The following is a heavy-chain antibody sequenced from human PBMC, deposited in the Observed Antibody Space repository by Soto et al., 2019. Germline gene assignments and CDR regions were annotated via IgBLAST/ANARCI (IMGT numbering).Heavy chain of an antibody. V-gene: IGHV3-21*06. CDR3: ARESEDLTSNFDY. Sequence: LRLSCAASGFTFTRYSVNWVRQAPGKGLEWVSSISSTTNYIYYGDSMKGRFTISRDNAKNSLYLEMNSLRAEDTAVYYCARESEDLTSNFDYWGQGTLVTVSS. CDR1: GFTFTRYS. CDR2: ISSTTNYI. J-gene: IGHJ4*02.